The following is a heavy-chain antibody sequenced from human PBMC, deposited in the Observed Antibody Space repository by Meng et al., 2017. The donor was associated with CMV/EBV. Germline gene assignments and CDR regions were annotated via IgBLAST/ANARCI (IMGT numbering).Heavy chain of an antibody. D-gene: IGHD6-13*01. CDR1: GGCFMGYC. CDR3: ARGGIAAAGPFDY. CDR2: INHSGST. Sequence: HLQQWGAGSSNTSVTLTPTFAVYGGCFMGYCWSWIRQPPGKGLEWIGEINHSGSTNYNPSLKSRVTISVDTSKNQFSLKLSSVTAADTAVYYCARGGIAAAGPFDYWGQGTLVTVSS. V-gene: IGHV4-34*01. J-gene: IGHJ4*02.